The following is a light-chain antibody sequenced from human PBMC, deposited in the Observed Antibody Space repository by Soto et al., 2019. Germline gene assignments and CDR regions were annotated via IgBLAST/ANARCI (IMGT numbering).Light chain of an antibody. CDR2: KAT. CDR1: QSISNW. J-gene: IGKJ2*01. CDR3: QQYHSDPFA. Sequence: DIQMTQSPSTLSASVGDRVTITCRASQSISNWVAWYQHKAGTAPKVLIYKATTLQSGVPSRFSGSGFGTEFSLTINSLQPDDFATYYCQQYHSDPFAFGQGTILEIK. V-gene: IGKV1-5*03.